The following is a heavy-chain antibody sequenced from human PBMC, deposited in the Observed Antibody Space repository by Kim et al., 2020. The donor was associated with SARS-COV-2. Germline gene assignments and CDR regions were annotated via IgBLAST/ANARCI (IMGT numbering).Heavy chain of an antibody. V-gene: IGHV3-7*03. CDR3: ARDLARLLAHDY. D-gene: IGHD3-3*01. Sequence: YVDSRKDRFTIPRDNAKTSLYLQMNRRRAEETAVYYCARDLARLLAHDYWGQGTLVTVSS. J-gene: IGHJ4*02.